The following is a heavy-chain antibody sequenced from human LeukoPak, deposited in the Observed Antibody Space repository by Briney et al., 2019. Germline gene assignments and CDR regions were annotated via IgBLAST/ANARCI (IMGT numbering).Heavy chain of an antibody. Sequence: PSETLSLTCAVYGGSFSGYHWNWIRQPPGKGLEWIGEINDSGSTNYNPSLKSRVTMSLDTSKNQFSLKLTSVTAADTAVYYCARRHGSGTYYKYWGQGTLVTVSS. J-gene: IGHJ4*02. V-gene: IGHV4-34*01. D-gene: IGHD3-10*01. CDR1: GGSFSGYH. CDR3: ARRHGSGTYYKY. CDR2: INDSGST.